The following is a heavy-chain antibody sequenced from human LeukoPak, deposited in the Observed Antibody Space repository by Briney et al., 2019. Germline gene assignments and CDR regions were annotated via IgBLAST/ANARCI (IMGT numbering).Heavy chain of an antibody. CDR2: IKQDGSEK. CDR3: ARVTAAAGYYFDY. Sequence: GGSLRLSCAASGFTFSSYWMSWVRQAPGKGLEWVANIKQDGSEKYYVDSVKGRFTISRDNAKNSLYLQMDSLRAEDTAVYYCARVTAAAGYYFDYWGQGTLVTVSS. CDR1: GFTFSSYW. J-gene: IGHJ4*02. V-gene: IGHV3-7*01. D-gene: IGHD6-13*01.